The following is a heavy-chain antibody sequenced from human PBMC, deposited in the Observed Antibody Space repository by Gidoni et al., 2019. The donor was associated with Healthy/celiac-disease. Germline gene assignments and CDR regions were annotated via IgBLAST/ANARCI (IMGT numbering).Heavy chain of an antibody. V-gene: IGHV3-74*01. D-gene: IGHD3-22*01. CDR1: GFTFSSYW. CDR3: ARDYYDSSGPQAAFDI. J-gene: IGHJ3*02. CDR2: INSDGSST. Sequence: EVQLVASGGGLVQPGGSLRLSCAASGFTFSSYWMHWVRQAPGKGRVWVSRINSDGSSTSYADSVKGRFTISRDNAKNTLYLQMNSLRAEDTAVYYCARDYYDSSGPQAAFDIWGQGTMVTVSS.